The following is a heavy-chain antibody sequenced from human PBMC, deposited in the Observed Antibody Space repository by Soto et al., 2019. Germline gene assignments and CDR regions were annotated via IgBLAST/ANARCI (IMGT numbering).Heavy chain of an antibody. CDR2: ISAYNGNT. CDR3: ARDGGLRYFDWLLDLYYYGMDV. Sequence: GASVKVSCKASGYTFTSYGISWVRQAPGQGLEWMGWISAYNGNTNYAQKLQGRVTMTTDTSTSTAYMERRSLRSDDTAVYYCARDGGLRYFDWLLDLYYYGMDVWGQWTTVTVSS. V-gene: IGHV1-18*01. CDR1: GYTFTSYG. D-gene: IGHD3-9*01. J-gene: IGHJ6*01.